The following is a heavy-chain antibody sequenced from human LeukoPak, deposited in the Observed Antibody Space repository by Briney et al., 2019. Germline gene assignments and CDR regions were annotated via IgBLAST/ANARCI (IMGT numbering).Heavy chain of an antibody. D-gene: IGHD1-26*01. CDR1: GGSFSGYY. V-gene: IGHV4-34*01. CDR3: ATTTIRLGY. Sequence: SETLSLTCAIYGGSFSGYYWNWIRQPPGKGLEWIGEINHSGSTYYNPSLKSRVTISVDTSKNQFSLKLSSVTAADTAVYYCATTTIRLGYWGQGTLVTVSS. J-gene: IGHJ4*02. CDR2: INHSGST.